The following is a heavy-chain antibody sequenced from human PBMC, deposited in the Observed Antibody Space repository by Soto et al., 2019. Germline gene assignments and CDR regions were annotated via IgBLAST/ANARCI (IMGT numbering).Heavy chain of an antibody. D-gene: IGHD4-17*01. V-gene: IGHV4-59*08. CDR3: ARRNYGEEGYFFDF. CDR2: IYDSGTT. CDR1: GGSITGYY. J-gene: IGHJ4*02. Sequence: QVQLRESGPGLVRPSVTLSLTCTVSGGSITGYYWSWIRQPPGKGLEWIGYIYDSGTTTYNAALKSRVTISADTSKNQFSLNLRSVTAADTAVYYCARRNYGEEGYFFDFWGQGLLVTVSS.